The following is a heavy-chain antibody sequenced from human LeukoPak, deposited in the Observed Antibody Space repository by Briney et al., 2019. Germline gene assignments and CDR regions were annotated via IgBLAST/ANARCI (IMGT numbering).Heavy chain of an antibody. CDR3: ASASGYYGSGSYPYYGMDV. V-gene: IGHV4-39*07. CDR1: GGSISSSSYY. Sequence: PSETLSLTCTVSGGSISSSSYYWGWIRQPPGKGLEWIGSIYYSGSTYYNPSLKSRVTISVDTSKNQFSLKLSSVTAADTAVYYCASASGYYGSGSYPYYGMDVWGQGTTVTVSS. J-gene: IGHJ6*02. D-gene: IGHD3-10*01. CDR2: IYYSGST.